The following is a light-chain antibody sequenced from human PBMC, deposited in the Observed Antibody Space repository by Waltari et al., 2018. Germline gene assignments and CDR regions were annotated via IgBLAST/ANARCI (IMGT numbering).Light chain of an antibody. Sequence: IQMTQSPSSVSASVGDGVTITCRASQVIEHDLAWYQQKAGKAPNLLIYAASILQSEVPSRFSGSGSGTDFTLTISSLQPEDSVTYYCLQDHHYPRTFGQGTKVTIK. V-gene: IGKV1-6*01. CDR1: QVIEHD. J-gene: IGKJ1*01. CDR3: LQDHHYPRT. CDR2: AAS.